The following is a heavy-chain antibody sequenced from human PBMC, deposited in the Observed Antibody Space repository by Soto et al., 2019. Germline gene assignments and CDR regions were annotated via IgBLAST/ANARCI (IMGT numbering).Heavy chain of an antibody. V-gene: IGHV4-30-2*01. D-gene: IGHD4-17*01. J-gene: IGHJ4*02. CDR3: ARTTVDADFDY. Sequence: TLSLTCAVSGGSISSGGYSWSWIRQPPGKGLEWIGYIYHSGSTYYNPSLKSRVTISVDRSKNQFSLKLSSVTAADTAVYYCARTTVDADFDYWGQGTLVTVSS. CDR1: GGSISSGGYS. CDR2: IYHSGST.